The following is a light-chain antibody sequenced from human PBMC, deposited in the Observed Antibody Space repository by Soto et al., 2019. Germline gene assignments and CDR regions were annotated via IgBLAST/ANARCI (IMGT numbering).Light chain of an antibody. Sequence: QSVLTQPASVSGSPGQSITISCTGTSSDVGSYNLVSWYQQHPGKAPKLMIYEGSKRPSGVSNRFSGSKSGNTASLTISGLQAEDEADYCCSYAGSSTYVVFGGGTKLTVL. CDR3: CSYAGSSTYVV. J-gene: IGLJ2*01. CDR1: SSDVGSYNL. CDR2: EGS. V-gene: IGLV2-23*01.